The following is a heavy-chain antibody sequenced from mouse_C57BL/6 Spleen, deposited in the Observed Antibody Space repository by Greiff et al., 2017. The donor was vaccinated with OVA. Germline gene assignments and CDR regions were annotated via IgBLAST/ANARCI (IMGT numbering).Heavy chain of an antibody. CDR1: GYTFTSYT. J-gene: IGHJ3*01. V-gene: IGHV1-4*01. CDR2: INPSSGST. D-gene: IGHD2-4*01. CDR3: AKDDDYGD. Sequence: VQLQQSGAELARPGASVKMSCKASGYTFTSYTMHWVKQRPGQGLEWIGYINPSSGSTKYNQKFKDKATLTADKSSSTAYMQLSSLTSEDSAVYYCAKDDDYGDWGQGTLVTVSA.